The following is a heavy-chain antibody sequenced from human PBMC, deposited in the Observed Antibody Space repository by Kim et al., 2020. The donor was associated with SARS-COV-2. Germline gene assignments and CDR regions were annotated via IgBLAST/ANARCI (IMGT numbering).Heavy chain of an antibody. V-gene: IGHV1-2*06. CDR2: INPKSGGT. D-gene: IGHD1-1*01. J-gene: IGHJ4*02. Sequence: ASVKVSCKASGYTLTGYYMHWVRQAPGQGLEWMGRINPKSGGTNYAEKFQGRVTMTRDTSISTVYMELSRPGSDDTAVYYCARDSSQLELGDYWGQGTLVTVSS. CDR3: ARDSSQLELGDY. CDR1: GYTLTGYY.